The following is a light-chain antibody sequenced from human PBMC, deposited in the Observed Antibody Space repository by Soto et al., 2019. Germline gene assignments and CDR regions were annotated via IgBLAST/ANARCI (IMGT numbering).Light chain of an antibody. CDR3: QQRHMWPIT. Sequence: ILLPQSPRTPSLSPAERATLSCSASHSVSSTYLAWYQQKPGQPPRLLTYDAYNRATGIPPRFSGSGSGTDFTLTISSLEPEDSAVYYCQQRHMWPITFGQGTRLEIK. CDR2: DAY. V-gene: IGKV3D-20*02. CDR1: HSVSSTY. J-gene: IGKJ5*01.